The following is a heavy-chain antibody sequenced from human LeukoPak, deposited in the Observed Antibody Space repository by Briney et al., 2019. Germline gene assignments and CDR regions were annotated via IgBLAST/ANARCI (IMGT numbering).Heavy chain of an antibody. CDR1: GFTFSSYA. V-gene: IGHV3-23*01. D-gene: IGHD3-22*01. J-gene: IGHJ4*02. Sequence: GGSLRLSCAASGFTFSSYAMSWVCQAPGKGLEWVSAIRGSGGSTYYADSVKGRFTISTDNSKNTLYLQMNTLRAESTGAYYCAKVRDDSPGYHQFDYWAQGPLVTVSS. CDR3: AKVRDDSPGYHQFDY. CDR2: IRGSGGST.